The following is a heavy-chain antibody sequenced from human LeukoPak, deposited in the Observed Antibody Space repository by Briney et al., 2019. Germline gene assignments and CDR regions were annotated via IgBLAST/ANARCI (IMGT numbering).Heavy chain of an antibody. J-gene: IGHJ4*02. CDR2: IKSKTDGGTT. CDR3: TTDLWIAVAGSG. D-gene: IGHD6-19*01. V-gene: IGHV3-15*01. CDR1: GFTFSDAW. Sequence: GGSLRLSCAASGFTFSDAWMSWVRQAPGKGLEWVGRIKSKTDGGTTDYAAPVKGRFTISRDDSKNTLYLQMNSLKTEDTAVYYCTTDLWIAVAGSGWGEVTLVTVSS.